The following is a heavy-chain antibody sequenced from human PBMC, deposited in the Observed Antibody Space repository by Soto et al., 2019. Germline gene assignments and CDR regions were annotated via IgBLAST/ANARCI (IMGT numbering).Heavy chain of an antibody. CDR1: GDSVSSYSAA. D-gene: IGHD6-13*01. Sequence: SQTLSLTCAISGDSVSSYSAAWNWIRQSPSGGLEWLGRTYYRSRFFSDYAESVKSRIIINPDTSKNQFSLQLKSVTPEDTAVYYCARVGSSWYWFDPWGQGTLVTVSS. CDR3: ARVGSSWYWFDP. J-gene: IGHJ5*02. V-gene: IGHV6-1*01. CDR2: TYYRSRFFS.